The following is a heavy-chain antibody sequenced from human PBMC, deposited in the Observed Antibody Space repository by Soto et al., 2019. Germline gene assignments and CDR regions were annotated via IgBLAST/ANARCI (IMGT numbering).Heavy chain of an antibody. Sequence: EVQLLESGGGLVQPGGSLRLSCAASGFMFNTYAMSWVRQAPGKGLEWVSTISPSGDSTYYADSVKGRFTVSRDNSKNTLYLKMNSLRAEDTAIYYCAKITAADWGQGTLVTVSS. CDR2: ISPSGDST. J-gene: IGHJ4*02. V-gene: IGHV3-23*01. D-gene: IGHD3-16*01. CDR3: AKITAAD. CDR1: GFMFNTYA.